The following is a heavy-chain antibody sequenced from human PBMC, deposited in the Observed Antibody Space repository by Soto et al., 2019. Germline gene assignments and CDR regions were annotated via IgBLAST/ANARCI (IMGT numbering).Heavy chain of an antibody. V-gene: IGHV3-66*01. Sequence: EVQLVESGGGLVQPGGSLRLSCAASGFTVSSNYMSWVRQAPGKGLEWVSVIYSGGSTYYADSVKGRFTISRDNSKNTLYLQMNSLRAEDTAVYYCARFYCSGGSGPDEGYLGQGTLVTVSS. D-gene: IGHD2-15*01. CDR1: GFTVSSNY. CDR3: ARFYCSGGSGPDEGY. J-gene: IGHJ4*02. CDR2: IYSGGST.